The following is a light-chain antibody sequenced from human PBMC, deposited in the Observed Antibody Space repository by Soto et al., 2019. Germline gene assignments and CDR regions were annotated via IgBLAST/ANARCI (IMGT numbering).Light chain of an antibody. CDR3: SSYTDSNSFYV. Sequence: QSVLTQPASVSGSPGQSITISCTGTSSDVGGHDYVSWYQQHPGKAPKLTIFEVSNRPSGVSNRFSGSKSGNTASLTISGLQAEDEADYYCSSYTDSNSFYVFGSGTKVTVL. J-gene: IGLJ1*01. CDR2: EVS. V-gene: IGLV2-14*01. CDR1: SSDVGGHDY.